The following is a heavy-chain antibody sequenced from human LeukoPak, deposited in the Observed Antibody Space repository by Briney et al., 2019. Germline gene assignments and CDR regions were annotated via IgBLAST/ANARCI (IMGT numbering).Heavy chain of an antibody. CDR2: IWYDGRKE. D-gene: IGHD6-13*01. Sequence: KGVEWEALIWYDGRKEYYADSVKGRFTISRDDSRNTLYLQMNGLRAEDTAVYYCARLGSSWSSDYWGQGTLVTVSS. CDR3: ARLGSSWSSDY. V-gene: IGHV3-33*01. J-gene: IGHJ4*02.